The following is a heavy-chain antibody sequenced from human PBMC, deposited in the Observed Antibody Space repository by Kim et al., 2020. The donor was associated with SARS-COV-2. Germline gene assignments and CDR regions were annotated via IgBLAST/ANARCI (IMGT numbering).Heavy chain of an antibody. V-gene: IGHV3-30*18. J-gene: IGHJ4*02. CDR2: ISYDGSNK. CDR1: GFTFSSYG. Sequence: GGSLRLSCAASGFTFSSYGMHWVRQAPGKGLEWVAVISYDGSNKYYADSVKGRFTISRDNSKNTLYLQMNSLRAEDTAVYYCAKGGGAAAVGGLYFDYWGQGTLVTVSS. D-gene: IGHD6-13*01. CDR3: AKGGGAAAVGGLYFDY.